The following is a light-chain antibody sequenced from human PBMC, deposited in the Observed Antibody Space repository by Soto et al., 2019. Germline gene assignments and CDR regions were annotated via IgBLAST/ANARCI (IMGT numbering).Light chain of an antibody. CDR1: QTIDNF. V-gene: IGKV1-5*01. Sequence: DIQMTQSPSALSASVGDRVTITCRASQTIDNFLAWYQQKPGTAPKVVIYDVSTLERGVPSRFSGGGSGSEFNLTITSLQPDDFGTYYCQEYTTYSRTFGQGTQVEVK. CDR3: QEYTTYSRT. J-gene: IGKJ1*01. CDR2: DVS.